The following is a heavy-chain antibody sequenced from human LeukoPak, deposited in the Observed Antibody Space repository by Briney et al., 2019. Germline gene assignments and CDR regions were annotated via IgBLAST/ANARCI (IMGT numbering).Heavy chain of an antibody. CDR3: ARDGAVSGTSDWYFDL. V-gene: IGHV1-46*01. D-gene: IGHD3-10*01. CDR1: GYTFSNYY. CDR2: IKPTGGST. J-gene: IGHJ2*01. Sequence: ASVKVSCKASGYTFSNYYMHWVRQAPGQGLEWMGMIKPTGGSTSYAQRFQGRVTMTRDTSTSTVYMELSCLTSEDTAVYYCARDGAVSGTSDWYFDLWGHGTLVTVSS.